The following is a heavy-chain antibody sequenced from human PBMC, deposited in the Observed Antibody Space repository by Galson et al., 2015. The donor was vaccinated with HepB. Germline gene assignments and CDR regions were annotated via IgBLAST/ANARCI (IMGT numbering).Heavy chain of an antibody. D-gene: IGHD3-22*01. CDR1: GSSISSYY. CDR2: IFYSGST. V-gene: IGHV4-59*01. CDR3: ARGDSRAYYSFDY. Sequence: ETLSLTCTVSGSSISSYYWSWIRQPPGKGLEWIGCIFYSGSTNYNPSLKSRVTISVDTSKNKFSLKLNSVIAADTAVYYCARGDSRAYYSFDYWGQGTLVTVSS. J-gene: IGHJ4*02.